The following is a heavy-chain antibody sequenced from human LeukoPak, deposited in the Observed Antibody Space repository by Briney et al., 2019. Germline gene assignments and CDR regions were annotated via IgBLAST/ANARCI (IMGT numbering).Heavy chain of an antibody. V-gene: IGHV1-18*01. CDR3: AREPGYSSGWYSS. CDR1: GYTFTSYG. Sequence: GASVKASCKASGYTFTSYGISWVRQAPGQGLEWMGWISAYNGNTNYAQKLQGRVTMTTDTSTSTVYMELRSLRSDDTAVYYCAREPGYSSGWYSSWGQGTLVTVSS. D-gene: IGHD6-19*01. CDR2: ISAYNGNT. J-gene: IGHJ4*02.